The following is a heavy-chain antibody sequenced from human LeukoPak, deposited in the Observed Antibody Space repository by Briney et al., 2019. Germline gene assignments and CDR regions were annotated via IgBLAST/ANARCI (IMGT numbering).Heavy chain of an antibody. CDR3: ARDETGGATAGFDY. CDR1: GYTFTSYG. V-gene: IGHV1-18*01. J-gene: IGHJ4*02. CDR2: ISAYNGDT. Sequence: ASVKVSCKASGYTFTSYGISWVRQPPGQGLEWMRWISAYNGDTNYAQMLQGRVTMSTDTSTSTAYMELRSLRSDDTAVYYCARDETGGATAGFDYWGQGTLVTVSS. D-gene: IGHD1-26*01.